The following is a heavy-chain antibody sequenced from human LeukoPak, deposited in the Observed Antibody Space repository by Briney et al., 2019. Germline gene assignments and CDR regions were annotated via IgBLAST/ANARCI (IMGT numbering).Heavy chain of an antibody. Sequence: ASARVSCKASGHTLTDYYMHWLRQAPGQGLEWMGWINPNSGDTNYAQKFQGRVTMTRDTSISTAYMELSRLTSDDTAVYYCVKNPYEYYFDSWGQGTLVTVSS. CDR3: VKNPYEYYFDS. CDR2: INPNSGDT. CDR1: GHTLTDYY. J-gene: IGHJ4*02. V-gene: IGHV1-2*02. D-gene: IGHD5-12*01.